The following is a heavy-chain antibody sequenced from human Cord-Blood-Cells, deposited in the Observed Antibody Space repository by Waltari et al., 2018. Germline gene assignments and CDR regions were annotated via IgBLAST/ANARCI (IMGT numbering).Heavy chain of an antibody. CDR1: GFTFSSYS. V-gene: IGHV3-21*01. J-gene: IGHJ4*02. Sequence: EVQLVESGGGLVKPGGSLRLSCAASGFTFSSYSMNWVRQAPGKGLEWVSSISSSSSYIYYADSVKGRFTISRDNAKNSLYLQMNSLRAEDTAVYYCARSGDSSSSFDYWGQGTLVTVSS. CDR2: ISSSSSYI. CDR3: ARSGDSSSSFDY. D-gene: IGHD6-6*01.